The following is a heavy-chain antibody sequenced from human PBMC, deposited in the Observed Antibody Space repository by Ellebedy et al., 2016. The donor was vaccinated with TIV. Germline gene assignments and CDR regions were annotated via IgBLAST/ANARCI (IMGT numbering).Heavy chain of an antibody. CDR1: GGSISSYY. CDR2: IYYSGSTNYNSGST. D-gene: IGHD2-15*01. V-gene: IGHV4-59*08. J-gene: IGHJ4*02. CDR3: ARGWLLKNPFFDF. Sequence: MPLETLSLTCTVSGGSISSYYWSWIRQPPGKGLEWIGYIYYSGSTNYNSGSTNYNPSLKSRVTISLDPSKNQFSLKLSSVTAADTAVYYCARGWLLKNPFFDFWGQGTLVTVSS.